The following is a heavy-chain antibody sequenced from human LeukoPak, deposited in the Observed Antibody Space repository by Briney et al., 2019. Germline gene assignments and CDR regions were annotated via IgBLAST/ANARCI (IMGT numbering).Heavy chain of an antibody. CDR3: AHRKFDYGGNFGGFDY. CDR2: IFWDDEK. V-gene: IGHV2-5*02. D-gene: IGHD4-23*01. J-gene: IGHJ4*02. Sequence: SGPTLVNPTQTLTLTCTFSGFSLRTSGVGVGWIRQTPGKALEWLVLIFWDDEKRYSPSLKSRLTITKDTSKNQVVLTMTNMDPVDTDTAYCAHRKFDYGGNFGGFDYWGQGTLVTVSS. CDR1: GFSLRTSGVG.